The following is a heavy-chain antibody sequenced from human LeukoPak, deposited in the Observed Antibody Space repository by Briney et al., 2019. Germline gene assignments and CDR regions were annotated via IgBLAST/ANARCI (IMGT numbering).Heavy chain of an antibody. Sequence: GASVTVSCKVSGYTLTELSIHWVRQAPGKGLEWMGGFYPEDGETIYAQRFQGRVTMTEDTSTDTAYMELSSLKSEDTAVYYCATLRRGSYFDYWGQGTLVTVSS. D-gene: IGHD1-26*01. CDR2: FYPEDGET. CDR1: GYTLTELS. J-gene: IGHJ4*02. CDR3: ATLRRGSYFDY. V-gene: IGHV1-24*01.